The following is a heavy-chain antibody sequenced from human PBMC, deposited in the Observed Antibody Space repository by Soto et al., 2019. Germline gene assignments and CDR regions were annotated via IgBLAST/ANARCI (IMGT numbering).Heavy chain of an antibody. CDR1: GGSISSYY. V-gene: IGHV4-59*01. D-gene: IGHD6-19*01. CDR3: ARSHSSGWYYFDY. CDR2: IYYSGST. Sequence: SETLSLTCTVSGGSISSYYWSWIRQPPGKGLEWIGYIYYSGSTNYNPSLKSRVTISVDTTKNQFSLKLSSVTAADTAVYYCARSHSSGWYYFDYWGQGTLVTVSS. J-gene: IGHJ4*02.